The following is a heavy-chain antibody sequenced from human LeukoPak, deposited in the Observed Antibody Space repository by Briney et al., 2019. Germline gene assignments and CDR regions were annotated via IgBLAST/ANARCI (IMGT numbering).Heavy chain of an antibody. V-gene: IGHV1-69*05. J-gene: IGHJ4*02. D-gene: IGHD5-18*01. CDR2: IIPIFGTA. CDR3: ARAYRGYSYGYPDY. Sequence: SVKVSCKASGGTFSSYAISWVRQAPGQGLEWVGRIIPIFGTANYAQKFQGRVTITTDESTSTAYMELSSLRSEDTAVYYCARAYRGYSYGYPDYWGQGTLVTVSS. CDR1: GGTFSSYA.